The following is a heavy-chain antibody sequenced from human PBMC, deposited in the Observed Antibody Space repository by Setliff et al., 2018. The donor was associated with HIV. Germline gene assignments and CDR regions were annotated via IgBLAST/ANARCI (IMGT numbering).Heavy chain of an antibody. V-gene: IGHV4-61*09. CDR2: IYTSGST. CDR1: GCSISSGSYY. CDR3: ARFPSSTSFYYFDY. J-gene: IGHJ4*02. Sequence: SETLSLTCTVSGCSISSGSYYWSWIRQPAGKGLEWIGQIYTSGSTSYNPSLKSRVTISVDTSKNQFSLKLYSVTAADTAVYYCARFPSSTSFYYFDYWGQGTLVTVFS. D-gene: IGHD2-2*01.